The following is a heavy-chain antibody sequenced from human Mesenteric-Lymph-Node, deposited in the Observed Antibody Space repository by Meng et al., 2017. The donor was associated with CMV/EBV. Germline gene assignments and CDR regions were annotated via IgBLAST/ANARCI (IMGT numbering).Heavy chain of an antibody. V-gene: IGHV3-30*02. Sequence: GESLKISCAASGFTFSSYAMYWVRQAPGKGLEWVAFIRYDGSNKYYVDSMKGRFTISRDNSKNTLYLQMNSLRAEDTALYYCAKDLRRYDRATVTWDSWGQGTLVTVSS. CDR2: IRYDGSNK. D-gene: IGHD4-17*01. J-gene: IGHJ4*02. CDR3: AKDLRRYDRATVTWDS. CDR1: GFTFSSYA.